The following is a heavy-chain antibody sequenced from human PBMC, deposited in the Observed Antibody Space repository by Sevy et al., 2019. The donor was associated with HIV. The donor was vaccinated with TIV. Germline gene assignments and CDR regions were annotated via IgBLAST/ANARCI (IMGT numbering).Heavy chain of an antibody. CDR2: IFPGDSET. V-gene: IGHV5-51*01. CDR3: TRQPPYYASSDRGWYFDL. Sequence: GESLKISCKGSGDTFSNYWIGWVRQMPGKGLETMGIIFPGDSETRYSQSFQGHITISADKSITTAYLQWSDLKASDTAIYYCTRQPPYYASSDRGWYFDLWGRGTLVTVSS. D-gene: IGHD3-16*01. CDR1: GDTFSNYW. J-gene: IGHJ2*01.